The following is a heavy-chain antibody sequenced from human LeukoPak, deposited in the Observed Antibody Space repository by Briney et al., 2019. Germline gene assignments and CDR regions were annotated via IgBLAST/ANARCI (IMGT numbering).Heavy chain of an antibody. CDR2: IWYDSSYI. J-gene: IGHJ4*02. D-gene: IGHD4-17*01. CDR3: ARVLDYGDYVAY. V-gene: IGHV3-33*01. Sequence: GGSLRLSCAASGFSFSSYGMHWVRQAPGKGLDWVGVIWYDSSYIYYADSVRGRFNISRDNSKSRLYLQMNSLRADDTAVYYCARVLDYGDYVAYWGQGTLVTVSS. CDR1: GFSFSSYG.